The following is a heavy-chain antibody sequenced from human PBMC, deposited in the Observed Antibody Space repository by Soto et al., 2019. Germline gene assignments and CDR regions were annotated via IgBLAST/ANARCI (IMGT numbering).Heavy chain of an antibody. D-gene: IGHD4-4*01. CDR2: ISYDGSNK. V-gene: IGHV3-30*18. CDR1: GFTFSRYG. J-gene: IGHJ4*02. Sequence: QVQLVESGGGVVQPGRSLRLSCAASGFTFSRYGMHWVRQAPGKGLEWVAVISYDGSNKYYADSVKGRFTISRDNSKNTLYLQMNSLRAEDTAVYYCAKGMYANYETGIPTYYFDYWGQGTLVTVSS. CDR3: AKGMYANYETGIPTYYFDY.